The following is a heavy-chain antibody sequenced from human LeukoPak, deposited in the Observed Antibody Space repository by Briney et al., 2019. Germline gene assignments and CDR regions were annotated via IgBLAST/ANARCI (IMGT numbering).Heavy chain of an antibody. CDR3: ATYSSLNRREFQY. CDR2: IKTDGSEK. Sequence: GGSLRLSCAASGFTISSYWMCWVRQAPGKGLQWVANIKTDGSEKYYVDSVKGRFTISRDNAKNSLYLQMNSLRAEDTAVYYCATYSSLNRREFQYWGQGTLLTVSS. D-gene: IGHD3-22*01. V-gene: IGHV3-7*01. CDR1: GFTISSYW. J-gene: IGHJ1*01.